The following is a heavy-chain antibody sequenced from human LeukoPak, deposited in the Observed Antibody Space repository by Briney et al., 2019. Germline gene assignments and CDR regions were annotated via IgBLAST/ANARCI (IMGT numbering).Heavy chain of an antibody. CDR2: ISGSGGST. J-gene: IGHJ6*03. CDR1: GFTFSSYG. V-gene: IGHV3-23*01. Sequence: GGSLRLSCAASGFTFSSYGMSWVRQAPGKGLEWVSAISGSGGSTYYADSVKGRFTISRDNSKNTLYLQMNSPRAEDAAVYYCAKAPYYYMDVWGKGTTVTVSS. CDR3: AKAPYYYMDV.